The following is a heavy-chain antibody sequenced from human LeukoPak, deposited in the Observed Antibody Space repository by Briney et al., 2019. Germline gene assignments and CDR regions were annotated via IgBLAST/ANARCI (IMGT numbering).Heavy chain of an antibody. J-gene: IGHJ4*02. CDR2: IGASDGTT. V-gene: IGHV3-23*01. CDR3: AKLLPN. CDR1: GFTFSNRS. Sequence: AGGSLRLSCAASGFTFSNRSMSWVRQAPGKGLEWVSTIGASDGTTYYADSVKGRFTISRDNSKNTLYLQMNSLRAEDTAIYYCAKLLPNWGQGTLVTVSS.